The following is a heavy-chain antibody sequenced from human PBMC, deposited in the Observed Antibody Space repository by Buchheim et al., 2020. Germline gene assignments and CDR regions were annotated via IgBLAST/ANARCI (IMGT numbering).Heavy chain of an antibody. J-gene: IGHJ6*02. CDR2: IYYSGST. D-gene: IGHD3-3*01. V-gene: IGHV4-39*07. CDR1: GGSISSSSYY. CDR3: ARANLYYDFWSGYPARYYYYGMDV. Sequence: QLQLQESGPGLVKPSETLSLTCTVSGGSISSSSYYWGWIRQPPGKGLEWIGSIYYSGSTYYNPSLKSRVTISVDTPKNQFSMKLSSVTAADTAVYYCARANLYYDFWSGYPARYYYYGMDVWGQGTT.